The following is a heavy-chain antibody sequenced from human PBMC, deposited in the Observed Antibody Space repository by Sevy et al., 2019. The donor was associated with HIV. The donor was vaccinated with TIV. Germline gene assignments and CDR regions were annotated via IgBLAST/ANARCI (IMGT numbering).Heavy chain of an antibody. CDR3: ALADQVTMTVAVGYFEY. CDR1: GGTFNKYP. D-gene: IGHD1-26*01. Sequence: ASVKVSCKAFGGTFNKYPFIWVRQAPGEGLEWMGGISPIFGTKNYAQKFQGRVTITADEYRNTVYMQLSSLTSEDTAVYWCALADQVTMTVAVGYFEYWGQGTLVTVSS. J-gene: IGHJ4*02. CDR2: ISPIFGTK. V-gene: IGHV1-69*13.